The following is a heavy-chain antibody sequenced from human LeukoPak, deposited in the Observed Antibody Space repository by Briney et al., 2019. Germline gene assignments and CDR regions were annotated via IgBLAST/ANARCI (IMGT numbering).Heavy chain of an antibody. CDR2: IIPIPGIA. CDR3: ARAFSRQYYYYGMDV. V-gene: IGHV1-69*04. J-gene: IGHJ6*02. Sequence: SVKVSCKASGGTFSSYAISWVRQAPGQGLEWMGRIIPIPGIANYAQKFQGRVTITADKSTSTAYMELSSLRSEDTAVYYCARAFSRQYYYYGMDVWGQGTTVTVSS. CDR1: GGTFSSYA.